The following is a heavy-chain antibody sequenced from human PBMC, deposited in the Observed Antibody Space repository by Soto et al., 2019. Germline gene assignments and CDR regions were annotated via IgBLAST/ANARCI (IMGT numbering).Heavy chain of an antibody. D-gene: IGHD2-8*01. J-gene: IGHJ4*02. Sequence: EVQLVESGGGLVQPGGSLRLSCAASGFTFSSYEMNWVRQAPGKGLEWVSYISSSGSTIYYADSVKGRFTISRDNAKNTLYLEMSSLRAEDTAVYDWGRGQWCSGGGYFDYWGQETLVTVSS. CDR2: ISSSGSTI. V-gene: IGHV3-48*03. CDR1: GFTFSSYE. CDR3: GRGQWCSGGGYFDY.